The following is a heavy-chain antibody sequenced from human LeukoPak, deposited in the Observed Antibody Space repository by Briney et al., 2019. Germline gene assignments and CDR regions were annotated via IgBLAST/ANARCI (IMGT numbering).Heavy chain of an antibody. CDR3: AKRGVVIRVILVGFHKEAYYFDS. CDR2: ISGSGDAT. D-gene: IGHD3-22*01. J-gene: IGHJ4*02. V-gene: IGHV3-23*01. CDR1: GITLSNYG. Sequence: GGSLRLSCAVSGITLSNYGMSWVRQAPGKGLEWVAGISGSGDATNYADSVKGRFTISRDNPKNTLYLQMNSLRVEDTAVYFCAKRGVVIRVILVGFHKEAYYFDSWGQGALVTVSS.